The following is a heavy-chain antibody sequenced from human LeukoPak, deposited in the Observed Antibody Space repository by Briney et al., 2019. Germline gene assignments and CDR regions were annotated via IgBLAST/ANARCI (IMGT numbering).Heavy chain of an antibody. Sequence: GASVKVSCKASGYTFTGYYMHWVRQAPGQGLEWMGWINPNSGGTNYAQKFQGRVTMTRDTSISTAYMELSRLRSDDTAVYYCARTVGARYYDSSGSRGAFDIWGQGTMVTVSS. CDR3: ARTVGARYYDSSGSRGAFDI. V-gene: IGHV1-2*02. J-gene: IGHJ3*02. CDR2: INPNSGGT. D-gene: IGHD3-22*01. CDR1: GYTFTGYY.